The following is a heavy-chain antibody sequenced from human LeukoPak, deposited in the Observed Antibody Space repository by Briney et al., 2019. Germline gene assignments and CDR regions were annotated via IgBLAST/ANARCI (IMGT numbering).Heavy chain of an antibody. CDR3: ARVGVDTAMENYYYYMDV. V-gene: IGHV7-4-1*02. Sequence: GASVKVSCKASGYSLTNYAILWVRQAPGQGLEWMGWINTNTGNPTYAQGFTGRFVFSLDTPVSTAYLQISSLKAEDTAVYYCARVGVDTAMENYYYYMDVWGKGTTVTVSS. D-gene: IGHD5-18*01. J-gene: IGHJ6*03. CDR1: GYSLTNYA. CDR2: INTNTGNP.